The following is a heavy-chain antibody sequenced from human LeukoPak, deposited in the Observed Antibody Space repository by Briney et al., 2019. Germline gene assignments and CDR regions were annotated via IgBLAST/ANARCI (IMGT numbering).Heavy chain of an antibody. D-gene: IGHD3-9*01. CDR3: ASAYYDILTGYAFDY. J-gene: IGHJ4*02. V-gene: IGHV4-30-4*01. CDR2: IYYSGST. CDR1: SGSISSGDYY. Sequence: SETLSLTCTVSSGSISSGDYYWSWIRQPPGKGLEWIGYIYYSGSTYYNPSLKSRVTISVDTSKNQFSLKLSSVTAADTAVYYCASAYYDILTGYAFDYWGQGTLVTVSS.